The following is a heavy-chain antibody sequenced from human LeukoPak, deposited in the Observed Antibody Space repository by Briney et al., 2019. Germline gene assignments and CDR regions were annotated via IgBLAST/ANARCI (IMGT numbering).Heavy chain of an antibody. CDR2: IIPIFGTA. CDR1: GGTFSSYA. Sequence: ASVKVSCKASGGTFSSYAISWVRQAPGQGLEWMGGIIPIFGTANYAQKFQGRVTITTDESTSTAYMELSSLRSEDTAVYYCARPGGGPAAPLDYWGQGTLVTVSS. D-gene: IGHD2-2*01. CDR3: ARPGGGPAAPLDY. V-gene: IGHV1-69*05. J-gene: IGHJ4*02.